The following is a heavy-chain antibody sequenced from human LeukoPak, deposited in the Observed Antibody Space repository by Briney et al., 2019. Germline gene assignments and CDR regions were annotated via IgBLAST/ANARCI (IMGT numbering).Heavy chain of an antibody. CDR1: GFTLSDYY. V-gene: IGHV3-11*01. D-gene: IGHD3-10*01. Sequence: GGSLRLSCAASGFTLSDYYMSWIRQAPGKGLEWVSYISSSGSTIYYADSVKGRFTISRDNAKNSLYLQMNSLRAEDTAVYYCARWFGEFYYYGMDVWGQGTTVTVSS. J-gene: IGHJ6*02. CDR3: ARWFGEFYYYGMDV. CDR2: ISSSGSTI.